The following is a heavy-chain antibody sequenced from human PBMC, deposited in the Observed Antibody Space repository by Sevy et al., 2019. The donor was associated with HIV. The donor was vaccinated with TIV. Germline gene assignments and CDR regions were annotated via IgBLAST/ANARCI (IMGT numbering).Heavy chain of an antibody. D-gene: IGHD2-21*01. CDR1: GFTFSSYW. V-gene: IGHV3-74*01. Sequence: GGSLRLSCAASGFTFSSYWMHWVRQAPGKGLVWVSRINGDGSSTTYADSLKGRFTISRDNAKKTLYLQMNSLRAEDTAVYYCAKTSLGLWRGWFDPWGQGTLVTVSS. CDR2: INGDGSST. J-gene: IGHJ5*02. CDR3: AKTSLGLWRGWFDP.